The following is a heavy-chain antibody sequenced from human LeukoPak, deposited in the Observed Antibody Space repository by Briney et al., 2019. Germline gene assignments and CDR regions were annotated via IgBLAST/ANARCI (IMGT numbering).Heavy chain of an antibody. D-gene: IGHD3-10*01. CDR2: IYYSGST. CDR3: ARSTPGPYYGSGSYPYYYYYMDV. Sequence: SETLSLTCTVSGGSISSYYWSWIRQPPGKGLEWIGYIYYSGSTNYNPSLKSRVSISVDTSKNQFSLKLSSVTVADTAVYYCARSTPGPYYGSGSYPYYYYYMDVWGKGTTVTVSS. V-gene: IGHV4-59*01. CDR1: GGSISSYY. J-gene: IGHJ6*03.